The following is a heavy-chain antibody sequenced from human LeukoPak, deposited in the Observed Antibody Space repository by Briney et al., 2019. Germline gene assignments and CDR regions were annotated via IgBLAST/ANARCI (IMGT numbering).Heavy chain of an antibody. CDR2: INRDGSST. V-gene: IGHV3-74*01. CDR1: GIIFSNYW. J-gene: IGHJ4*02. D-gene: IGHD5-18*01. Sequence: GSLRLSCAASGIIFSNYWMHWVRQAPGKGLVWVSRINRDGSSTSYADSVKGRFTISRDNAKNTLYLQMNSLRAEDTAVYYCARGGGYSYGSFDYWGQGTLVTVSS. CDR3: ARGGGYSYGSFDY.